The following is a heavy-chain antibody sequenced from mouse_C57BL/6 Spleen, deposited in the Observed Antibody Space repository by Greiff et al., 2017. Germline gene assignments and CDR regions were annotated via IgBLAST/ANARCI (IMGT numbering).Heavy chain of an antibody. CDR1: GYTFTSYW. D-gene: IGHD2-1*01. J-gene: IGHJ3*01. V-gene: IGHV1-50*01. CDR2: IDPSDSYT. Sequence: VKQSCKASGYTFTSYWMQWVKQRPGQGLEWIGEIDPSDSYTNYNQKFKGKATLTVDTSSSTAYMQLSSLTSEDSAVYYCARCDGNFWFAYWGQGTLVTVSA. CDR3: ARCDGNFWFAY.